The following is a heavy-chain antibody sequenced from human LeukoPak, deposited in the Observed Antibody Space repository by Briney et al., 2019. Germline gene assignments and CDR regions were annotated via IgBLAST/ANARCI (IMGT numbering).Heavy chain of an antibody. CDR3: ARGQNWGDAFDI. CDR2: IYRSGSA. CDR1: GGSISSGGYS. J-gene: IGHJ3*02. V-gene: IGHV4-30-2*01. D-gene: IGHD7-27*01. Sequence: PSQTLSLTCAVSGGSISSGGYSWSWIRQPPGKGLEWIGYIYRSGSAYYNPSLKSRVTISVDRPKNQFSLKLSSVTAADTAVYYCARGQNWGDAFDIWGQGTMVTVSS.